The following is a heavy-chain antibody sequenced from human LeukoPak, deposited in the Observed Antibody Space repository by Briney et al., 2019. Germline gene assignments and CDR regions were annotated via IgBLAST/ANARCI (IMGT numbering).Heavy chain of an antibody. CDR2: IYHSGST. D-gene: IGHD3-22*01. CDR3: ASRYDSSGYSVSPFDY. V-gene: IGHV4-4*02. J-gene: IGHJ4*02. CDR1: GGSISGSNW. Sequence: PSETLSLTCAVSGGSISGSNWWSWVRQPPGKGLELIGEIYHSGSTNYNPSLKSRVTISVDKSKNQFSLKLSSVTAADTAVYYCASRYDSSGYSVSPFDYWGQGTLVTVSS.